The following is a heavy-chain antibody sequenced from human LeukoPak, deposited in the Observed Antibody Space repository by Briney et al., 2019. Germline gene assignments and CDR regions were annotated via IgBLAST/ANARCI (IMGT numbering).Heavy chain of an antibody. D-gene: IGHD2-2*01. CDR2: INPNSGGT. CDR3: ARDPPRIVVVSAALFDY. V-gene: IGHV1-2*02. CDR1: GYTFTGYY. J-gene: IGHJ4*02. Sequence: ASVKVSCKASGYTFTGYYMHWVRQAPGQGLEWMGWINPNSGGTNYAQKFQGRVTMTRDTSISTAYMELSGLRSDDTAVYYCARDPPRIVVVSAALFDYWGQGTLVTVSS.